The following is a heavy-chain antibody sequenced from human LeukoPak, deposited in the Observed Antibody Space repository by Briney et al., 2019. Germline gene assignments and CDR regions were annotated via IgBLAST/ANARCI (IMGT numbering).Heavy chain of an antibody. V-gene: IGHV4-39*07. CDR3: ARGGPRGYSYGPPLGY. CDR1: GGSIRSSYYY. CDR2: INHSGST. D-gene: IGHD5-18*01. J-gene: IGHJ4*02. Sequence: SETLSLTCTVSGGSIRSSYYYWSWIRQPPGKGLEWIGEINHSGSTNYNPSLKSRVTISVDTSKNQFSLKLSSVTAADTAVYYCARGGPRGYSYGPPLGYWGQGTLVTVSS.